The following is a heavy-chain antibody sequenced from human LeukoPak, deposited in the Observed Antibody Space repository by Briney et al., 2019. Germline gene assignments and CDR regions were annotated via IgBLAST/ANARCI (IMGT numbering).Heavy chain of an antibody. Sequence: GGSLRLSCAASGFTFSSYWMSWVRQAPGKGLEWVSSISSSSSYIYYADSVKGRFTISRDNAKNSLYLQMNSLRAEDTAVYYCARESRIAAAEGGFDYWGQGTLVTVSS. V-gene: IGHV3-21*01. CDR2: ISSSSSYI. CDR1: GFTFSSYW. CDR3: ARESRIAAAEGGFDY. J-gene: IGHJ4*02. D-gene: IGHD6-13*01.